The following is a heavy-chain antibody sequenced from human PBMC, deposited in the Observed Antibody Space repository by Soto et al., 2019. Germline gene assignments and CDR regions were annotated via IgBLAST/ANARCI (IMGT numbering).Heavy chain of an antibody. V-gene: IGHV1-69*06. CDR3: ERAGIAARYQPKYYYYGMDV. CDR1: GGTFSSYA. CDR2: IIPIFGTA. J-gene: IGHJ6*02. Sequence: QVQLVQSGAEVKKPGSSVKVSCKSSGGTFSSYAISWVRQAPGQGLEWMGGIIPIFGTANYAQKFQGRVTITADKSTSTAYMELSSLRAEDTAVYCCERAGIAARYQPKYYYYGMDVWGQGTTVTVSS. D-gene: IGHD6-6*01.